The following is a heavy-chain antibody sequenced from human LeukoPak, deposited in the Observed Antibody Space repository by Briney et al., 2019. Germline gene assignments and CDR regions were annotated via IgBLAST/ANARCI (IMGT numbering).Heavy chain of an antibody. V-gene: IGHV4-4*07. Sequence: PSETLSLTCTVSGGSISSYYWSWIRQPAGKGLEWIGRIYTSGSTNYNPSLKSRVTIPVDKSKNQFSLKRSSVTAADTAVYYCARPYDSSADDAFDIWGQGTMVTVSS. CDR3: ARPYDSSADDAFDI. J-gene: IGHJ3*02. CDR2: IYTSGST. D-gene: IGHD3-22*01. CDR1: GGSISSYY.